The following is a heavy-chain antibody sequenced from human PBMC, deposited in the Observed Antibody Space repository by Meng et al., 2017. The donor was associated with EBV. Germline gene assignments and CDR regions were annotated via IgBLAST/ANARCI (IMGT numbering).Heavy chain of an antibody. Sequence: VPLLRSGAALKKPGSSVNVSCKASGGTFRSYAISWVRQAPGQGLEWMGGIIPIFGTANSAQKFQGRVTITADKSTSTAYMELSSLRSEDTAVYYCARAEIAAAGRLDYWGQGTLVTVSS. J-gene: IGHJ4*02. V-gene: IGHV1-69*06. CDR3: ARAEIAAAGRLDY. CDR1: GGTFRSYA. CDR2: IIPIFGTA. D-gene: IGHD6-13*01.